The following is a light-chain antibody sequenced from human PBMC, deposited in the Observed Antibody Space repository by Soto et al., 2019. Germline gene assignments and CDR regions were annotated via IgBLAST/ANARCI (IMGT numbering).Light chain of an antibody. CDR2: DVT. V-gene: IGLV2-14*01. CDR3: SSYISWGII. CDR1: SSDVGGYNY. J-gene: IGLJ2*01. Sequence: QSALTQPASVSGSPGQSITISCTGTSSDVGGYNYVSWYQQHPGKAPKLMIYDVTNRPSGVSNRFSGSKSGNTASLTISGLQAEDEADYYCSSYISWGIIFGGGTKLTVL.